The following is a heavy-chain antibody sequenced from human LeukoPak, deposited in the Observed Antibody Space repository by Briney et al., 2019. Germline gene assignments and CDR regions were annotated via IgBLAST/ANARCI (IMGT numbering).Heavy chain of an antibody. CDR1: GFTFSSHA. CDR2: ISGSGGST. J-gene: IGHJ4*02. Sequence: GGSLRLSCAASGFTFSSHAMSWVRQAPGKGLEWVSAISGSGGSTYYADSVKGRFTISRDNSKNTLYLQMNSLRAEDTAVYYCARSPSGYTTHFDYWGQGTLVTVSS. D-gene: IGHD5-12*01. CDR3: ARSPSGYTTHFDY. V-gene: IGHV3-23*01.